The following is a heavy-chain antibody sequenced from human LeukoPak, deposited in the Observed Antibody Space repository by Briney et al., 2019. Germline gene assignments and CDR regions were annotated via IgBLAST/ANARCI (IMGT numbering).Heavy chain of an antibody. V-gene: IGHV3-23*01. Sequence: GGSLRLPCAASGFTFSSYAMSWVRQAPGKGLEWVSAISGSGGSTYYADSVKGRFTISRDNSKNTLYLQMNSLRAEDTAVYYCAKDQEILVVPAAINYWGQGTLVTVSS. D-gene: IGHD2-2*02. J-gene: IGHJ4*02. CDR3: AKDQEILVVPAAINY. CDR2: ISGSGGST. CDR1: GFTFSSYA.